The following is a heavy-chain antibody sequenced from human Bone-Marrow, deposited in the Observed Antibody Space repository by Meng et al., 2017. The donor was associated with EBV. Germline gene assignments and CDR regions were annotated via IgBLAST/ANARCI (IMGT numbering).Heavy chain of an antibody. CDR3: ATRGRNYYGSGSLDP. V-gene: IGHV7-4-1*02. D-gene: IGHD3-10*01. CDR2: IHTNTGNP. Sequence: QVHLVQSGSELKKPGASVKVSCKASGYTFTNYAMNWVRQAPGQGLEWMGWIHTNTGNPTYAQGFTGRFVFSLDTSVSTAYLQISSLKPEDTAAYYCATRGRNYYGSGSLDPWGQGTLVTVSS. J-gene: IGHJ5*02. CDR1: GYTFTNYA.